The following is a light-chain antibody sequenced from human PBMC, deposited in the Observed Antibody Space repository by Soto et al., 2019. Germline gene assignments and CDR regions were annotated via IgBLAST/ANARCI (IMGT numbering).Light chain of an antibody. J-gene: IGKJ2*01. CDR3: HQYGSSPT. CDR1: QSVTSNY. Sequence: EIVLTQSPGTLSLSPGERATLSCRASQSVTSNYLAWYQQKPGQAPRVLIYGASNRATGIPDRFSGSGSGTDFTLTISRLEPEDFSVDYCHQYGSSPTFGQGTKLEI. V-gene: IGKV3-20*01. CDR2: GAS.